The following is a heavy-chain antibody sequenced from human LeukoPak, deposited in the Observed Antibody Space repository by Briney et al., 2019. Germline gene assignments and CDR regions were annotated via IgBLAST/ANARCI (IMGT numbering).Heavy chain of an antibody. J-gene: IGHJ4*02. V-gene: IGHV4-34*01. Sequence: SETLSLTCAVYGGSFSGYYWSWIRQPPGKGLEWIGEINHSGSTNYNPSLKSRVTISVDTSKNQFSLKLSSVTAADTAVYYCARSPPRYSSSWYSRFSYWGQGTLVTASS. D-gene: IGHD6-13*01. CDR3: ARSPPRYSSSWYSRFSY. CDR2: INHSGST. CDR1: GGSFSGYY.